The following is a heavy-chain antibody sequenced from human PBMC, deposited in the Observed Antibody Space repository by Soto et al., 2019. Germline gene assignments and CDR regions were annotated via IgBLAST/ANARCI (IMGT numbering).Heavy chain of an antibody. J-gene: IGHJ5*02. V-gene: IGHV1-69*13. D-gene: IGHD3-22*01. Sequence: ASVKVSCKASGGTFSSYAISWVRQAPGQGLEWMGGIIPIFGTANYAQKFQGRVTITADESTSTAYMELSSLRSEDTAVYYCARVPDRRGYYYDSSGPLRFDPWGQGTLVTVSS. CDR1: GGTFSSYA. CDR3: ARVPDRRGYYYDSSGPLRFDP. CDR2: IIPIFGTA.